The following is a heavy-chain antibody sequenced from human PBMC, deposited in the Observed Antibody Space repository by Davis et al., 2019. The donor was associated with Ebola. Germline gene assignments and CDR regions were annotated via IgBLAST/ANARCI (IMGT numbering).Heavy chain of an antibody. CDR3: ARNDYGDYYFDY. V-gene: IGHV1-69*04. Sequence: SVKVSCKASGGTFSSYAISWVRQAPGQGLEWMGRIIPILGIANYAQKFRDRVTITRDTSASTSYMELRSLRSDDTAVYYCARNDYGDYYFDYWGQGTLVTVSS. CDR2: IIPILGIA. J-gene: IGHJ4*02. D-gene: IGHD4-17*01. CDR1: GGTFSSYA.